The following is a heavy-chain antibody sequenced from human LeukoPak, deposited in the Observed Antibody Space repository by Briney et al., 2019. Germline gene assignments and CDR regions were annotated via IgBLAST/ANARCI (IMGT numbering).Heavy chain of an antibody. D-gene: IGHD3-10*01. J-gene: IGHJ4*02. CDR2: IYPGDSDT. V-gene: IGHV5-51*01. CDR1: GYSFTSYW. CDR3: ARQGYYGSGSYLPLGY. Sequence: GESLKISCKGSGYSFTSYWIGWVRQMPGKGLEWMGIIYPGDSDTRYSPSFQGQVTISADKSISTAYLQWSSLKASDTAMYYCARQGYYGSGSYLPLGYWGQGTLVTVSS.